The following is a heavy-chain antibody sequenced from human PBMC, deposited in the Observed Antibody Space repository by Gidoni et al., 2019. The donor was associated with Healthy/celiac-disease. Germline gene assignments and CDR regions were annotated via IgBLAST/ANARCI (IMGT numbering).Heavy chain of an antibody. D-gene: IGHD3-22*01. Sequence: QVTLRESGPALVKPTQTLTLTCTFSGFSLSTSGMCVSWIRQPPGKALEWLARIDWDDDKYYSTSLKTRLTISKDTSKNQVVLTMTNMDPVDTATYYCARTLYYYDSSGYYNWGQGTLVTVSS. CDR2: IDWDDDK. J-gene: IGHJ4*02. V-gene: IGHV2-70*15. CDR3: ARTLYYYDSSGYYN. CDR1: GFSLSTSGMC.